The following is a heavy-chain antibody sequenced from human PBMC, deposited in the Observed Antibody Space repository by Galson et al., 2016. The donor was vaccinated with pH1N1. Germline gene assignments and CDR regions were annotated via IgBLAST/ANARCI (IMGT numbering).Heavy chain of an antibody. V-gene: IGHV3-7*01. CDR2: IKQDGSDQ. CDR1: GFTISSYW. J-gene: IGHJ5*02. CDR3: IREYWSLYH. Sequence: SLRLSCAASGFTISSYWMNWVRQAPGKGLEWVANIKQDGSDQNYVDSVKGRFTISRDNAKNSLYLQMDSLGAEDTAVYYCIREYWSLYHWGQGTLVTVST. D-gene: IGHD2-8*02.